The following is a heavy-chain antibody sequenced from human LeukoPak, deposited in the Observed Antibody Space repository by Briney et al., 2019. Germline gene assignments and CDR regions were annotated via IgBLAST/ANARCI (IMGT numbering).Heavy chain of an antibody. CDR1: GGSISSYY. CDR2: IYYSGST. V-gene: IGHV4-59*01. D-gene: IGHD6-19*01. Sequence: KPSETLSLNCTGSGGSISSYYWSWIRQPPGKGLEWIGYIYYSGSTNYNPSLKSRVTISVDTSKNQFSLKLSSVTAADTAVYYCARESIAVAGQLDYWGQGTLVTVSS. J-gene: IGHJ4*02. CDR3: ARESIAVAGQLDY.